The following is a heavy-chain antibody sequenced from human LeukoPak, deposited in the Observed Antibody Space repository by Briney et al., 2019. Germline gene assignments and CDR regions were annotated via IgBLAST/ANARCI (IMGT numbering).Heavy chain of an antibody. CDR1: GFTFRNAW. J-gene: IGHJ6*03. V-gene: IGHV3-74*01. CDR2: INSDVSST. Sequence: PRGSLRLSCAASGFTFRNAWMHRVRQAPGKELVWVSRINSDVSSTSYADSVKGRFTISRDNAKNTLYLQMNSLRAEDTAVYYCARRQYDFWSGYYTYYYYYMDVWGKGTTVTISS. CDR3: ARRQYDFWSGYYTYYYYYMDV. D-gene: IGHD3-3*01.